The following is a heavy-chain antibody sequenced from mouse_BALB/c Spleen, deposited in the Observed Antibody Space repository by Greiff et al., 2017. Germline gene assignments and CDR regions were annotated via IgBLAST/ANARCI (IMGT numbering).Heavy chain of an antibody. V-gene: IGHV1-18*01. CDR3: ARWGITTVVNYAMDY. Sequence: VHVKQSGPELVKPGASVKIPCKASGYTFTDYNMDWVKQSHGKSLEWIGDINPNNGGTIYNQKFKGKATLTVDKSSSTAYMELRSLTSEDTAVYYCARWGITTVVNYAMDYWGQGTSVTVSS. CDR1: GYTFTDYN. D-gene: IGHD1-1*01. CDR2: INPNNGGT. J-gene: IGHJ4*01.